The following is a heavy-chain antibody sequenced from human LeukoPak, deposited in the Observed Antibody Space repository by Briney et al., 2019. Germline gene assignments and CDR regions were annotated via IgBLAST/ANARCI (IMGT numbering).Heavy chain of an antibody. D-gene: IGHD3-10*01. CDR3: ASVDYYGSGSYYYPSIP. CDR2: INPNSGGT. Sequence: ASVKVSCKASGYTFTGYYMHWVRQAPGQGLEWMGWINPNSGGTNYAQKFQGRVTMTRDTSISTAYMELSSLRSEDTAVYYCASVDYYGSGSYYYPSIPWGQGTLVTVSS. J-gene: IGHJ5*02. CDR1: GYTFTGYY. V-gene: IGHV1-2*02.